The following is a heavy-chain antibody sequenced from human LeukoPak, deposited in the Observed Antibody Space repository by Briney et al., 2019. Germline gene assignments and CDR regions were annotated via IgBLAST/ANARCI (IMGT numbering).Heavy chain of an antibody. V-gene: IGHV3-30-3*01. CDR1: GFTFSSYA. CDR2: ISYDGSNK. CDR3: ARSAPYYYYGMDV. J-gene: IGHJ6*02. Sequence: HAGRSLRLSCAASGFTFSSYAMHWVRQAPGKGLEWVAVISYDGSNKYYADSVKGRFTISRDNSKNTLYLQMNSLRAEDTAVYYCARSAPYYYYGMDVWGQGTTVTVSS.